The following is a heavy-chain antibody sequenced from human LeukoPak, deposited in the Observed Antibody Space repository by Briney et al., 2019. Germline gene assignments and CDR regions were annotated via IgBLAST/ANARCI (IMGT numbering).Heavy chain of an antibody. D-gene: IGHD2-15*01. V-gene: IGHV4-30-2*01. Sequence: PSQTLSFTCAVSGGSISSGGYSWSWIRQPPGKGLEWIGYIYHSGSTYYNPSLKSRVTISVDRSRNHFSLKLSSVTAADTAVYYCARLPGGGSSLAYFDYWGQGTLVTVSS. J-gene: IGHJ4*02. CDR2: IYHSGST. CDR3: ARLPGGGSSLAYFDY. CDR1: GGSISSGGYS.